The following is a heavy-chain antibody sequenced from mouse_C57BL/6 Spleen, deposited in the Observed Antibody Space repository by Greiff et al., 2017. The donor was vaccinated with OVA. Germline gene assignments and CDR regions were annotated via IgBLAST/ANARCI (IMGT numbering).Heavy chain of an antibody. J-gene: IGHJ3*01. V-gene: IGHV1-69*01. CDR3: ARSITTGGAY. CDR2: IDPSDSYT. D-gene: IGHD1-1*01. CDR1: GYTFTSYW. Sequence: VQLQQSGPELVMPGASVKLSCKASGYTFTSYWMHWVKQRPGQGLEWIGEIDPSDSYTNYNQKFKGKSTLTVDKSTSTAYMQLSSLTSEDSAVYYCARSITTGGAYWGQGTLVTVSA.